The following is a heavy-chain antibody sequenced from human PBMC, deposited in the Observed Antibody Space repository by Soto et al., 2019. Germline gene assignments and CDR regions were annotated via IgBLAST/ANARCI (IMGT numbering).Heavy chain of an antibody. J-gene: IGHJ3*02. D-gene: IGHD1-1*01. V-gene: IGHV4-34*01. Sequence: QVQLQQWGAGLLKPSETLSLTCAVYGGFVSSGSYYWSWIRQPPGKGLEWIGEMSDSGETNFNPSLKSRVTISVDTSKNQFSLKMSSVTAADTALYYCARVERGAATTVVAAFDIWGQGTMVTVSS. CDR1: GGFVSSGSYY. CDR3: ARVERGAATTVVAAFDI. CDR2: MSDSGET.